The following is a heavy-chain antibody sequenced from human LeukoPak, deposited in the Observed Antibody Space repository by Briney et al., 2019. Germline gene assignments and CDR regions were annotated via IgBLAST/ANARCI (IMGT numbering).Heavy chain of an antibody. V-gene: IGHV3-23*01. D-gene: IGHD3-10*01. Sequence: PGGSLRLSCAASGFTFSSYAMSWVHQAPGKGLEWVSAISGSGGSTYYADSVKGRFTISRDNSKNTLYLQMNSLRAEDTAVYYRAKDRRITMVRGAPADYWGQGTLVTVSS. J-gene: IGHJ4*02. CDR1: GFTFSSYA. CDR2: ISGSGGST. CDR3: AKDRRITMVRGAPADY.